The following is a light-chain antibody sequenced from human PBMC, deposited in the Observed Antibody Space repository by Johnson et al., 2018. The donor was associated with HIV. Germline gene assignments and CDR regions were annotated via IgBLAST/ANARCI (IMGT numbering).Light chain of an antibody. CDR2: KNN. CDR1: SSTIGNNY. J-gene: IGLJ1*01. V-gene: IGLV1-51*02. Sequence: QSVLTQPPSVSAAPGQKVTISCSGSSSTIGNNYVSWYQLLPGTAPKLLIYKNNKRPSGIPDRFSGSKSGTSATLGITGLQAGDEADYYCGTWHSALSGGINDVFGTGTKVTVL. CDR3: GTWHSALSGGINDV.